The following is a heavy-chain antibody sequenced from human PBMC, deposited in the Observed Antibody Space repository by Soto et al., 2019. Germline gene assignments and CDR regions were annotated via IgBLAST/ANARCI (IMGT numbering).Heavy chain of an antibody. J-gene: IGHJ4*02. CDR2: IYYSGSI. V-gene: IGHV4-59*01. CDR1: GGSISSYY. D-gene: IGHD1-26*01. CDR3: ARGEGATIDY. Sequence: QVQLQESGPGLVKPSETLSLTCTVSGGSISSYYWSWIRQPPGKGLEWIGYIYYSGSINYNPSLKSRVTISVDTSKNQFSLKLSSVTAADTAVYYCARGEGATIDYWGQGTLVTVSS.